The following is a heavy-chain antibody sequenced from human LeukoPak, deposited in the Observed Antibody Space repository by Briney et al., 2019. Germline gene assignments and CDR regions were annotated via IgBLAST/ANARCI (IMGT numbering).Heavy chain of an antibody. Sequence: PGGSLRLSCAASGFTFSSYGMHWVRQAPGKGLEWVSAISGSGGSTYYADSVKGRFTISRDNSKNTLYLQTNSLRAEDTAVYYCAKGEVEGDWPLFDYWGQGTLVTVSS. CDR1: GFTFSSYG. CDR2: ISGSGGST. V-gene: IGHV3-23*01. J-gene: IGHJ4*02. D-gene: IGHD2-21*01. CDR3: AKGEVEGDWPLFDY.